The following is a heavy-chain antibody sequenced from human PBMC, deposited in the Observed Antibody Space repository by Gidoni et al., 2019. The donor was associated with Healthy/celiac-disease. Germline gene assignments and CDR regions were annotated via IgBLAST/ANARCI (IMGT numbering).Heavy chain of an antibody. V-gene: IGHV4-34*01. Sequence: QVQLQQWGAGLLKPSETLSLTCAVYGGSFSGYYWSWIRQPPGKGLEWIVEINHSGSTNSNPSLKSRVTISVDTYKNQFSLKLSSVTAADTAVYYCARRGRYCSSTSCYYYYYYMDVWGKGTTVTVSS. CDR1: GGSFSGYY. J-gene: IGHJ6*03. CDR3: ARRGRYCSSTSCYYYYYYMDV. CDR2: INHSGST. D-gene: IGHD2-2*01.